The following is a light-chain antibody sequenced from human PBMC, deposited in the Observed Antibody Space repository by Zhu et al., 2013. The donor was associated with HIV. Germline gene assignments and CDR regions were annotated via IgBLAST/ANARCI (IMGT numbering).Light chain of an antibody. Sequence: EFVLTQSPDTLSLSPGERATLSCRASHSVTNRYLAWYQQRPGQAPRLLIYGASIRATGIPETYSGSGSGTDFTLIISRLEPEDFAVYYCQQYGTSPSTFGQGTKLEIK. V-gene: IGKV3-20*01. CDR1: HSVTNRY. J-gene: IGKJ2*02. CDR3: QQYGTSPST. CDR2: GAS.